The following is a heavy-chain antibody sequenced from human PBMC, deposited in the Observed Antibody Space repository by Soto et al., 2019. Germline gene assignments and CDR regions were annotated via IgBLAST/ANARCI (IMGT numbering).Heavy chain of an antibody. J-gene: IGHJ3*02. CDR3: AKTTGPKRTFDI. CDR1: GCTFSNYA. D-gene: IGHD1-1*01. Sequence: GGSLRLSCAASGCTFSNYAMTWVRQAPGKGLEWVSGISGSGGSTNSADSVKGRFTISRDNSKNTLYLQMNSLRAEDTAIYYCAKTTGPKRTFDIWGQGTMVTVSS. V-gene: IGHV3-23*01. CDR2: ISGSGGST.